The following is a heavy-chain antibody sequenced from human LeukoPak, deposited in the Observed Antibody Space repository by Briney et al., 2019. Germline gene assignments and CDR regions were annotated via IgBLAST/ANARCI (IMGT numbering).Heavy chain of an antibody. CDR1: GGSISSYY. CDR3: ARNISVAGSFLLFDY. Sequence: SETLSLTCTVSGGSISSYYWSWIRQPAGKGLEWIGRIYTSGSSNSNPSLKSRVTMSADTSKNQFSLKLSSVTAADTAVYYCARNISVAGSFLLFDYWGQGTLVTVSS. J-gene: IGHJ4*02. CDR2: IYTSGSS. D-gene: IGHD6-19*01. V-gene: IGHV4-4*07.